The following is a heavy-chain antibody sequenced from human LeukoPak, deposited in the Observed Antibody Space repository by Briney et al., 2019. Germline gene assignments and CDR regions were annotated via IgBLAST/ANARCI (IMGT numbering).Heavy chain of an antibody. D-gene: IGHD1-20*01. V-gene: IGHV3-48*04. CDR3: ARDNWKDC. Sequence: GGSLRLSCAASGFTFSKYSVTWVRQAPGKGLEWVSFINTDSSTTYYADSVRGRFTISRDNAKNSLYLQMNGPRAEDTAIYYCARDNWKDCWGQGTLVTVSS. J-gene: IGHJ4*02. CDR1: GFTFSKYS. CDR2: INTDSSTT.